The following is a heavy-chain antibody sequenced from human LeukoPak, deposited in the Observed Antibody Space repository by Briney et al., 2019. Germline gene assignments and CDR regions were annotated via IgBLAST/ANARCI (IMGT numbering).Heavy chain of an antibody. CDR2: IKQGGSEK. Sequence: GGSLRLSCAASGFTFSSYWMSWVRQAPGKGLEWVANIKQGGSEKYNVDSVKGRFTISRDNAKNSLYLQMNSLRAEDTAVYYCGSIGSSWYEDYCGQGTLVTVSS. D-gene: IGHD6-13*01. CDR3: GSIGSSWYEDY. V-gene: IGHV3-7*01. CDR1: GFTFSSYW. J-gene: IGHJ4*02.